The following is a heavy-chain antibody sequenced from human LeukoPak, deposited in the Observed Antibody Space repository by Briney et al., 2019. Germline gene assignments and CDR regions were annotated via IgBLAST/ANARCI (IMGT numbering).Heavy chain of an antibody. CDR1: GYSISSGYY. J-gene: IGHJ4*02. Sequence: SETLSLTCTVSGYSISSGYYWGWIRQPPGKGLEWIGTIDHSGSTYYNPSLKSRVTISVDTSKNQFSLRLSSVTAADTALYYCAKHYMGSSYNHGLDCWGQGTLVTVSS. D-gene: IGHD3-10*01. V-gene: IGHV4-38-2*02. CDR3: AKHYMGSSYNHGLDC. CDR2: IDHSGST.